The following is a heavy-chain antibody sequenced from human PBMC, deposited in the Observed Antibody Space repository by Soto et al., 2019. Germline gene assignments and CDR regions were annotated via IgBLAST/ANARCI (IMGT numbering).Heavy chain of an antibody. CDR2: MNPNSGNT. CDR1: GYTFTSYD. V-gene: IGHV1-8*01. D-gene: IGHD3-22*01. Sequence: ASVKVSCTASGYTFTSYDINWVRQATGQGLEWMGWMNPNSGNTGYAQKFQGRVTMTRNTSISTAYMELSSLRSEDTAVYYCARVLTYYYDSSGYGYWGQGTLVTVSS. CDR3: ARVLTYYYDSSGYGY. J-gene: IGHJ4*02.